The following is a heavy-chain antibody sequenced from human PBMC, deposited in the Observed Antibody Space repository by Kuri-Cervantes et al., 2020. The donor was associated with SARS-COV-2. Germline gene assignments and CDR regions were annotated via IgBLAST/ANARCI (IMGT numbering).Heavy chain of an antibody. V-gene: IGHV4-38-2*01. CDR3: ARGQLAAAFGYYFDY. J-gene: IGHJ4*02. D-gene: IGHD6-13*01. CDR1: GYSISSGYY. Sequence: SETLSLTCAVSGYSISSGYYWGWIGQPPGKGLEWIGNIYSSGRTNYNPSLKSRATILVYTSQNQFSLKLSSVTAADTAVYYCARGQLAAAFGYYFDYWGQGTLVTVSS. CDR2: IYSSGRT.